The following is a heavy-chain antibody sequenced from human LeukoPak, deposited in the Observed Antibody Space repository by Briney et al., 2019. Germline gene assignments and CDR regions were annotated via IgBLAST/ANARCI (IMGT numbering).Heavy chain of an antibody. CDR3: AKEESSELLWFGELLFYPRYYYYGMDV. J-gene: IGHJ6*02. CDR1: GFTFSSYS. CDR2: ISSSSSYI. D-gene: IGHD3-10*01. Sequence: GGSLRLSCAASGFTFSSYSMNWVRQTPGKGLEWVSSISSSSSYIYYADSVKGRFTISRDNSKNTLYLQMNSLRAEDTAVYYCAKEESSELLWFGELLFYPRYYYYGMDVWGQGTTVTVSS. V-gene: IGHV3-21*01.